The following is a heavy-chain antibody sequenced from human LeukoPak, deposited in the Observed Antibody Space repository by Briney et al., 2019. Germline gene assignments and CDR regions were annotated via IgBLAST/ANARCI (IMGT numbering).Heavy chain of an antibody. CDR3: VRDFSCSGGSCPLFDS. V-gene: IGHV3-23*01. CDR2: LNEDGGYT. D-gene: IGHD2-15*01. J-gene: IGHJ4*02. CDR1: GFKFSIYA. Sequence: GGSLRLSCAASGFKFSIYAMRWVPRAPGKGLAWISGLNEDGGYTYYADSVKGRFTISRDNSKNTLYLQMSSLRAEDTAIYYCVRDFSCSGGSCPLFDSWGQGTLVSVSS.